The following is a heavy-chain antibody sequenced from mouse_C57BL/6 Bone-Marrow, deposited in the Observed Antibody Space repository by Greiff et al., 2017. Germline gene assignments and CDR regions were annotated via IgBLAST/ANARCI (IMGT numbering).Heavy chain of an antibody. CDR3: ARWFLDV. J-gene: IGHJ1*03. V-gene: IGHV1-81*01. Sequence: VQLQQSGAELARPGASVKLSCKASGYTFTSYGISWVKQRTGQGLEWIGEIYPRSGNTSYNEKFKGKATLTEDKSSSTAYMELRSLTSEDSAVYFCARWFLDVWGTGTTVTVSS. D-gene: IGHD2-2*01. CDR2: IYPRSGNT. CDR1: GYTFTSYG.